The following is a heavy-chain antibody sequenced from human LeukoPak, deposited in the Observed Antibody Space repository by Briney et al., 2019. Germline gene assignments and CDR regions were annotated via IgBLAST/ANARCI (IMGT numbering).Heavy chain of an antibody. V-gene: IGHV3-23*01. Sequence: PGGSLRLSCAASGFPFSSYAMSWVRQAPGKGLGWVSAISGSGGSTYYADSVKGRFTISRDNSKNTLYLQMNSLRAEDTAVYFCAKEYDFWSGRNDAFDIWGQGTMVTVSS. CDR2: ISGSGGST. J-gene: IGHJ3*02. CDR1: GFPFSSYA. CDR3: AKEYDFWSGRNDAFDI. D-gene: IGHD3-3*01.